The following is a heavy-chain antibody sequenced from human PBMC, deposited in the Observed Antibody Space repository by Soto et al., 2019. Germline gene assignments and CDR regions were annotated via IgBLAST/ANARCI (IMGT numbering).Heavy chain of an antibody. CDR1: GGSISEKY. CDR3: VASLAASGLNWLDP. D-gene: IGHD6-13*01. J-gene: IGHJ5*02. Sequence: SETLSLTCIVSGGSISEKYWNWVRQPPGKGLEWIGLIFANGHADYNPSLKSRVTMSVDASKNQFSLRLTSMTAADTAVYYCVASLAASGLNWLDPWGRGTLVTVSS. CDR2: IFANGHA. V-gene: IGHV4-4*07.